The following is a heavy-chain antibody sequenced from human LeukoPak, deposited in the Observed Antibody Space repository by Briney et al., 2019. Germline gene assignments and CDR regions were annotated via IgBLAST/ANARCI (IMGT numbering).Heavy chain of an antibody. V-gene: IGHV4-59*01. D-gene: IGHD3-3*01. J-gene: IGHJ6*02. CDR1: GGPISSYY. CDR2: IYYSGST. CDR3: ARGRYYDFWSGYYSDYYYGMDV. Sequence: PSETLTLTCTVSGGPISSYYWSWIRPPPWKGLEWIGYIYYSGSTNYNPSLKSRVTISVDTSKNQFSLKLSSVTAADTAVYYCARGRYYDFWSGYYSDYYYGMDVWGQGTTVTVSS.